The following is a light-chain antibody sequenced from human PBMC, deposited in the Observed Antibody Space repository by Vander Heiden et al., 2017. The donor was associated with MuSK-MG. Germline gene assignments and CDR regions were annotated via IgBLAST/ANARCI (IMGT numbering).Light chain of an antibody. CDR3: CSYAGSYTFVV. V-gene: IGLV2-11*01. CDR2: DVS. Sequence: SALTQPRSVSGSPGQSVPIPCPGTSSHVGGYNYASWYQQHPGKAPKLRIYDVSKRPSGVPDRFSGSNSGNTASLTISGLQAEDEADDYCCSYAGSYTFVVFGGGTKLTVL. J-gene: IGLJ2*01. CDR1: SSHVGGYNY.